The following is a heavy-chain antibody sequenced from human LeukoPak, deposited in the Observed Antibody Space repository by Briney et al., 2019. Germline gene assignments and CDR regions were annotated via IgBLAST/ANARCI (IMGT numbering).Heavy chain of an antibody. CDR3: ALMRGSGSYYSYYFDY. J-gene: IGHJ4*02. Sequence: MPSETLSLTCTVSGGSISSYYWSWIRQPPGKGLEWIGYIYYSGSTNYNPSLKSRVTISVDTSKNQFSLKLSSVTAADTAVYYCALMRGSGSYYSYYFDYWGQGTLVTVSS. CDR2: IYYSGST. CDR1: GGSISSYY. D-gene: IGHD3-10*01. V-gene: IGHV4-59*08.